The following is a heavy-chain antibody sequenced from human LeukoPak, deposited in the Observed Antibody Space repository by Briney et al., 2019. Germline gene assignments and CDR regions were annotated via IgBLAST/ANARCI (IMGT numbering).Heavy chain of an antibody. Sequence: SETLSLTCTVSGGSISSSSYYWGWIRQPPGKGLEWIGSIYYSGSTYYNPSLKSRVTISVDTSKNQFSLKLSSVTAADTAVYYCARRLGASVDYWGQGTLVTVSS. CDR2: IYYSGST. J-gene: IGHJ4*02. CDR1: GGSISSSSYY. D-gene: IGHD1-26*01. CDR3: ARRLGASVDY. V-gene: IGHV4-39*01.